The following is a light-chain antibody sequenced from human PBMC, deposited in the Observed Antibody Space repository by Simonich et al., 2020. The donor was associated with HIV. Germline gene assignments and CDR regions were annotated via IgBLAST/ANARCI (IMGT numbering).Light chain of an antibody. CDR2: AAS. J-gene: IGKJ2*01. V-gene: IGKV1-39*01. CDR3: QQTYSTPYT. CDR1: QSISTY. Sequence: DLQMTQSPSPLSSSVGKRVTITCRASQSISTYVNWYQQKPEKAPKLLIYAASTLQSGVPSRFSGSGSGTDFTLTISSLQPEDFATYYCQQTYSTPYTFGRGTKLEIK.